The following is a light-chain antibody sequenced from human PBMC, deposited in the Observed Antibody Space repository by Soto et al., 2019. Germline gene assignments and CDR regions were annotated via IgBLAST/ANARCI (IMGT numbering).Light chain of an antibody. CDR2: AAS. CDR1: QDISDH. V-gene: IGKV1-27*01. J-gene: IGKJ1*01. Sequence: DFQMTQSPSSLSASVGDRVTITCRASQDISDHLAWYQQKPGKVPNLLIYAASTLQSGVPSQFSGGGSGTDFTLPISSLQPEDVATYSCQKYNTTPRTFGQGTKVELK. CDR3: QKYNTTPRT.